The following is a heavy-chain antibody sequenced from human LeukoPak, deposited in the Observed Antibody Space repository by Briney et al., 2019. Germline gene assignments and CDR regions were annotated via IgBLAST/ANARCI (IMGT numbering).Heavy chain of an antibody. D-gene: IGHD3-16*01. J-gene: IGHJ4*02. Sequence: GGSLRLSCVASGISISDHYMDWVRQAPGKGLEWVGRSRNKAKSYTTEYAASVKGRFITSRDDSKNSLYLQMSSLKTEDTAVYYCARGGGGEPLDYWGQGTLVTVSS. CDR1: GISISDHY. CDR2: SRNKAKSYTT. V-gene: IGHV3-72*01. CDR3: ARGGGGEPLDY.